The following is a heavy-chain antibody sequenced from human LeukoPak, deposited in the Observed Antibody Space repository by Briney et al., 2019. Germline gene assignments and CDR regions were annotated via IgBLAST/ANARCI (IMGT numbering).Heavy chain of an antibody. CDR3: ARHEGDSSGYSSYYYYYGMDV. V-gene: IGHV5-51*01. D-gene: IGHD3-22*01. Sequence: GESLKISCQGSGYSFTSYWIGWVRQMPGKGLEWMGIIYPGDSDTRYSPSFQGQVTISADKSISTAYLQWSSLKASDTAMYYCARHEGDSSGYSSYYYYYGMDVWGQGTTVTVSS. J-gene: IGHJ6*02. CDR2: IYPGDSDT. CDR1: GYSFTSYW.